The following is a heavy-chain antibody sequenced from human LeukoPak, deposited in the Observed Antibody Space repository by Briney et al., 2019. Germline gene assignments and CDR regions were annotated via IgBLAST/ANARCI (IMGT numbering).Heavy chain of an antibody. Sequence: PGGSLRLSCAGSGFTLSSNWMHWVRQAPGKGLEWVSAISGSGGSTYYADSVKGRFTISRDNSKNTLYLQMNSLRAEDTAVYYCAKDSEYGNLDYWGQGTLVTVSS. CDR1: GFTLSSNW. J-gene: IGHJ4*02. D-gene: IGHD4-11*01. V-gene: IGHV3-23*01. CDR2: ISGSGGST. CDR3: AKDSEYGNLDY.